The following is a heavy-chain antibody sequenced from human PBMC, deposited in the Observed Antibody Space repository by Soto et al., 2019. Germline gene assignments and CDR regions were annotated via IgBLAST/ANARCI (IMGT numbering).Heavy chain of an antibody. J-gene: IGHJ4*02. CDR2: IYYSGST. CDR1: GGSISSVHYY. Sequence: PSETLSLTCTVSGGSISSVHYYWSWIRQHPGKGLEWIGYIYYSGSTYYNPSLKSRVTISIDTSKNQFSLKLSSVTAADTAVYYCVRRKEDNYIVFDYWGQGTLVTVSS. V-gene: IGHV4-31*03. D-gene: IGHD4-4*01. CDR3: VRRKEDNYIVFDY.